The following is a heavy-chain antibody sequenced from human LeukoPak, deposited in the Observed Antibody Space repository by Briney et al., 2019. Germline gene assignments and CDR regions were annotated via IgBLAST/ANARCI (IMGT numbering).Heavy chain of an antibody. CDR2: IYSGGTR. J-gene: IGHJ3*01. V-gene: IGHV3-66*04. CDR3: ARLATVTTADAFDV. D-gene: IGHD4-17*01. Sequence: AGGSLRLSCSASGFTVSNNYMGWVRQAPGKGLEWVSVIYSGGTRYYADSVKGRFTISRDNSENTMDIIMNRLTVDDTALYYCARLATVTTADAFDVWGQGTLVTVAS. CDR1: GFTVSNNY.